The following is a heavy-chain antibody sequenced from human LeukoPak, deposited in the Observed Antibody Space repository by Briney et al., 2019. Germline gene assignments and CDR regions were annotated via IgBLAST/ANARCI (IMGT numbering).Heavy chain of an antibody. CDR1: GGSFRGNY. J-gene: IGHJ4*02. CDR3: ARGSIAAAVTY. D-gene: IGHD6-13*01. CDR2: INHSGST. V-gene: IGHV4-34*01. Sequence: SETLSLTCAVYGGSFRGNYWNWIRQPPGKGLEWIGEINHSGSTNYNPSLKSRVTISVDTSKNQFSLNLNSVTAADTAVYYCARGSIAAAVTYWGQGTLVTVSS.